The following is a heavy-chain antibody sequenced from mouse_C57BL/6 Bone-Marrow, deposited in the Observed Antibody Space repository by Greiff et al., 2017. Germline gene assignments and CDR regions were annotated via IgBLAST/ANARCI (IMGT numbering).Heavy chain of an antibody. D-gene: IGHD2-1*01. V-gene: IGHV2-9-1*01. CDR1: GFSLTSYA. J-gene: IGHJ4*01. Sequence: VKVVESGPGLVAPSQSLSITCTVSGFSLTSYAISWVRQPPGKGLEWLGVIWTGGGTNYNSALKSRLSISKDNSKSQVFLKMNSLQTDDTARYYCARDYYGNYVDYAMDYWGQGTSVTVSS. CDR3: ARDYYGNYVDYAMDY. CDR2: IWTGGGT.